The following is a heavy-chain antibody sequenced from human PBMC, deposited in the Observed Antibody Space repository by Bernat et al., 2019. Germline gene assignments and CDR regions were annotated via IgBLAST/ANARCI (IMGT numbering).Heavy chain of an antibody. CDR3: ARAPSSSGYYPGCFDS. V-gene: IGHV3-30-3*01. Sequence: QVQLVESGGGVVQPGRSLRLSCAASGFTFSSYAIHWVRQAPGKGLEWVALISYDGSNKYYADSVKGRFTISRDNSKNTLYLQMNSLRAEDTAVYYCARAPSSSGYYPGCFDSWGQGTLVTVSS. CDR1: GFTFSSYA. CDR2: ISYDGSNK. J-gene: IGHJ4*02. D-gene: IGHD3-22*01.